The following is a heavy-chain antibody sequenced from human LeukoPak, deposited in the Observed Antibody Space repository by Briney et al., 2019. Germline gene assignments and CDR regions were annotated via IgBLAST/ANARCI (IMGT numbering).Heavy chain of an antibody. CDR3: ARAYLRLGELSALDY. CDR1: GFTFSSYA. CDR2: ISYDGSSK. J-gene: IGHJ4*02. D-gene: IGHD3-16*02. Sequence: PGRSLRLSCAASGFTFSSYAMHWVRQAPGKGLEWVAVISYDGSSKYYADSVKGRFTISRDNSKNTLYLQMNSLRAEDTAVYYCARAYLRLGELSALDYWGQGTLVTVSS. V-gene: IGHV3-30*04.